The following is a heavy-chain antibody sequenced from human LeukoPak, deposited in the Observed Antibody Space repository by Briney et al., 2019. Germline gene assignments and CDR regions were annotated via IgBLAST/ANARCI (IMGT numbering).Heavy chain of an antibody. D-gene: IGHD1-7*01. J-gene: IGHJ4*02. Sequence: PSETLSLTCTVSGYSISSGYYWGWIRQPPGKGLEWIGSIYHSGSTYYNPSLKSRVTISVDTSKNQFSLKLSSVTAADTAVYYCAIKKITGTTAMGFDYWAREPWSPSPQ. CDR2: IYHSGST. CDR3: AIKKITGTTAMGFDY. CDR1: GYSISSGYY. V-gene: IGHV4-38-2*02.